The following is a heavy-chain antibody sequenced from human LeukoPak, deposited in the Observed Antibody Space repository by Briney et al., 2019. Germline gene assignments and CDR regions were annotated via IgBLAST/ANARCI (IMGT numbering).Heavy chain of an antibody. D-gene: IGHD6-13*01. CDR2: INHSGST. CDR3: ARHPRIAAAAGHDY. V-gene: IGHV4-34*01. CDR1: GGSFSGYY. J-gene: IGHJ4*02. Sequence: SETLSLTCAVYGGSFSGYYWSWIRQPPGKGLEWIGEINHSGSTNYNPSLKSRVTISVDTSKNQFSLKLSSVTAADTAVYYCARHPRIAAAAGHDYWGQGTLVTVSS.